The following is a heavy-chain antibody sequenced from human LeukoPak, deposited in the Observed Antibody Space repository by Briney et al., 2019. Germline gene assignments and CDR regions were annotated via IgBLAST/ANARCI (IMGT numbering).Heavy chain of an antibody. D-gene: IGHD3-22*01. CDR3: AKDRPNYYESNGHYYRRNGDY. V-gene: IGHV3-23*01. CDR2: ISSSGDIT. Sequence: PGGSLRLSCAASGFTFNNYAMSWVRQAQGKGLEWVPAISSSGDITFYADSVKGRFTISRDNSRYTLYLQMNGLRAEDAAVYYCAKDRPNYYESNGHYYRRNGDYWGQGTLVTVSS. J-gene: IGHJ4*02. CDR1: GFTFNNYA.